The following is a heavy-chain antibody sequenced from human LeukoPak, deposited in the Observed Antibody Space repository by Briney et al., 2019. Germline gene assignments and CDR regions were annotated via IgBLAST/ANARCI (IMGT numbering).Heavy chain of an antibody. J-gene: IGHJ4*02. V-gene: IGHV3-43*02. CDR1: GFTLDDYG. CDR2: INRNGGNS. CDR3: AKECSPSDLGRHFDY. D-gene: IGHD2-15*01. Sequence: GGSLRLSCTASGFTLDDYGMHWVRQVPGKGLEWVSLINRNGGNSHYADSVKGRFTISRDNSKNSLYLQMNSLRTEDTAFYYCAKECSPSDLGRHFDYWGQGTLVTVFS.